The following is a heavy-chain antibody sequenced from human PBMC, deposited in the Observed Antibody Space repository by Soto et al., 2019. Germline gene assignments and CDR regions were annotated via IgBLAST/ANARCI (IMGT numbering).Heavy chain of an antibody. Sequence: PGGSLRLSCAASGFTFDDYYMSWIRQAPGKGLEWVSYITSSSSYTNYADSVKGRFTISRDNAKNTLYLQMNSLRAEDTAVYYCARGLGGSFGVPTFDYWGQGILVTV. J-gene: IGHJ4*02. D-gene: IGHD3-16*01. CDR1: GFTFDDYY. V-gene: IGHV3-11*03. CDR3: ARGLGGSFGVPTFDY. CDR2: ITSSSSYT.